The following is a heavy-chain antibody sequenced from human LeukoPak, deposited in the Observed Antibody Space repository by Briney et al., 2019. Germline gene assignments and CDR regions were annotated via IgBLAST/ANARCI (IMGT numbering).Heavy chain of an antibody. D-gene: IGHD3-22*01. J-gene: IGHJ4*02. V-gene: IGHV4-34*01. Sequence: SEILSLTCAVYGGSFSGYYWSWIRQPPGKGLEWIGEINHSGSTNYNPSLKSRVTISVDTSKNQFSLKLSSVTAADTAVYYCASQDYYDSSGYYQKFDYWGQGTLVTVSS. CDR2: INHSGST. CDR3: ASQDYYDSSGYYQKFDY. CDR1: GGSFSGYY.